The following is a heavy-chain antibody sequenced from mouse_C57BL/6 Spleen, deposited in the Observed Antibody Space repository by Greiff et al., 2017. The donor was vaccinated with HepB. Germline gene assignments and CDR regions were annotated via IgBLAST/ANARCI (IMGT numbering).Heavy chain of an antibody. J-gene: IGHJ1*03. CDR3: ARGLITTVVDWYFDV. Sequence: VQLQQPGAELVKPGASVKLSCKASGYTFTSYWMHWVKQRPGQGLEWIGMIHPNSGSTNYNEKFKSKATLTVDKSSSTAYMQLSSLTSEDSAVYYCARGLITTVVDWYFDVGGTGTTVTVSS. V-gene: IGHV1-64*01. CDR2: IHPNSGST. CDR1: GYTFTSYW. D-gene: IGHD1-1*01.